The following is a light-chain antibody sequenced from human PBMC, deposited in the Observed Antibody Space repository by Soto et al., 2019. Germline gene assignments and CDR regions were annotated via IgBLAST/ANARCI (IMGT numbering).Light chain of an antibody. CDR3: SSYSSTNTLYV. CDR1: SSDIGDYSY. CDR2: EVY. V-gene: IGLV2-14*01. Sequence: QSVLTQPASVSGSPGQSITIPCTGTSSDIGDYSYVSWYQQHPGKAPKLLIYEVYNRPAGVSNRFSGSKSGNTASLTISGLQTGDEGDYYCSSYSSTNTLYVFGTGTKVTVL. J-gene: IGLJ1*01.